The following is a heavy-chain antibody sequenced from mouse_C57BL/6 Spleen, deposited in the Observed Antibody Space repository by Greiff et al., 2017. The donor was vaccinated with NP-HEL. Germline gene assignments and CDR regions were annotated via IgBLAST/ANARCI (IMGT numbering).Heavy chain of an antibody. Sequence: EVQLVESGGDLVKPGGSLKLSCAASGFTFSSYGMSWVRQTPDKRLEWVATISSDGSYTYYTDSVKGRFTISRDNAKNTTYLQMSSLKSEDSAIYCCTSSPPNSYYDMDVWGPGTSVTVSS. CDR3: TSSPPNSYYDMDV. D-gene: IGHD4-1*02. CDR2: ISSDGSYT. J-gene: IGHJ4*01. V-gene: IGHV5-6*01. CDR1: GFTFSSYG.